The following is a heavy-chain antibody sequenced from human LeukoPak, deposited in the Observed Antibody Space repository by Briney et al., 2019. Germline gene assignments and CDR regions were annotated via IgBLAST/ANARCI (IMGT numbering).Heavy chain of an antibody. Sequence: SETLSLTCTVSGGSISSGGYYWSWIRQHPGKGLEWIGYIYYSGSTYYNPSLKSRVTISVGTSKNQFSLKLSSVTAADTAVYYCARAVTRAAAGTLVGWFDPWGQGTLVTVSS. D-gene: IGHD6-13*01. CDR3: ARAVTRAAAGTLVGWFDP. CDR1: GGSISSGGYY. V-gene: IGHV4-31*03. J-gene: IGHJ5*02. CDR2: IYYSGST.